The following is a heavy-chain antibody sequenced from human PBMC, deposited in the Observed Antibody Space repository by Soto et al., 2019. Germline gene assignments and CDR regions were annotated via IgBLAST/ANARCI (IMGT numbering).Heavy chain of an antibody. CDR2: IRSKAYGGTT. Sequence: VQLVESGGGLVQPGRSLRLSCTASGFTFGDYAMSWFRQAPGKGLEWVGFIRSKAYGGTTEYAGSVKGRFTISRDDSKSIAYLQMNSLKTEDTAVYYCTRPNYDFWSAYYFDYWGQGTLVTVSS. CDR3: TRPNYDFWSAYYFDY. CDR1: GFTFGDYA. J-gene: IGHJ4*02. D-gene: IGHD3-3*01. V-gene: IGHV3-49*03.